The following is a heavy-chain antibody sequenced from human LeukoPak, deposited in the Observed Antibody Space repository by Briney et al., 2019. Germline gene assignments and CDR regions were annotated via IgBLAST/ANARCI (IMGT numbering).Heavy chain of an antibody. J-gene: IGHJ4*02. V-gene: IGHV3-48*04. Sequence: GGSLRLSCAASGFDFSTYSIDWVRQAPGKGLEWVSYISSSSSNIYHADSVKGRFTISRDNAKNSLHLQMNSLRAEDTAVYYCARVGRSGWSVDYWGQGTLVTVSS. D-gene: IGHD6-19*01. CDR1: GFDFSTYS. CDR2: ISSSSSNI. CDR3: ARVGRSGWSVDY.